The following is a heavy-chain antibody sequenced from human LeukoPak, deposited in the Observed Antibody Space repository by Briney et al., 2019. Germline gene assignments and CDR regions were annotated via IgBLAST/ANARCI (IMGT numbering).Heavy chain of an antibody. CDR3: AKHPAPGESGYHAFEY. D-gene: IGHD3-3*01. CDR1: GFTFNSYA. V-gene: IGHV3-23*01. Sequence: GGSLRLSCAASGFTFNSYAMSWVRQAPGKVLEWVSSISGSGGTTYYTDSVKGRFTISRDNSKNTLYLQMNSLRAEDTAVYYCAKHPAPGESGYHAFEYCGQGTLVTVSS. J-gene: IGHJ4*02. CDR2: ISGSGGTT.